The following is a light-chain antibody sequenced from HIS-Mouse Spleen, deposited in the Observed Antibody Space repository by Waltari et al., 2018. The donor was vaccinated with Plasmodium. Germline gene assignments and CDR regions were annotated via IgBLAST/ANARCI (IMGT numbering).Light chain of an antibody. J-gene: IGLJ3*02. Sequence: QSALTQPASVPGSPGQSITISCTGTSSDVGSYNLVSWYQQHPGQAPKIMIYEGSKRPAGVSNRFSGSKSGNTASRTISGLQAEDEADYYCCSYAGSSTFVFGGGTKLTVL. CDR1: SSDVGSYNL. CDR3: CSYAGSSTFV. CDR2: EGS. V-gene: IGLV2-23*03.